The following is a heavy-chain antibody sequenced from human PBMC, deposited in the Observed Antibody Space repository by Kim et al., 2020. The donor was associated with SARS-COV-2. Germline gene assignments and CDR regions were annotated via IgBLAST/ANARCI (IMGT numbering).Heavy chain of an antibody. CDR1: GGSISSSSYY. V-gene: IGHV4-39*01. Sequence: SETLSLTCTVSGGSISSSSYYWGWIRQPPGKGLEWIGSIYYSGSTYYKPSLKSRVTISVDTSKNQFSLKLSSVTAADTAVYYCARGIAAAGTDAFDIWGQGTMVTVSS. CDR2: IYYSGST. D-gene: IGHD6-13*01. J-gene: IGHJ3*02. CDR3: ARGIAAAGTDAFDI.